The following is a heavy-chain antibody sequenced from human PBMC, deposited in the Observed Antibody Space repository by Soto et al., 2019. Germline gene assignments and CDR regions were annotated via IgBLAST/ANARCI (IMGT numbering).Heavy chain of an antibody. CDR1: GGSFSGYY. CDR2: INHSGST. V-gene: IGHV4-34*01. CDR3: VTGRGYSYGYYYYYYGMDV. Sequence: LSLTCAVYGGSFSGYYWSWIRQPPGKGLEWIGEINHSGSTNYNPSLKSRVTISVDTSKNQFSLKLSSVTAADTAVYYCVTGRGYSYGYYYYYYGMDVWGQGTTVTVSS. J-gene: IGHJ6*02. D-gene: IGHD5-18*01.